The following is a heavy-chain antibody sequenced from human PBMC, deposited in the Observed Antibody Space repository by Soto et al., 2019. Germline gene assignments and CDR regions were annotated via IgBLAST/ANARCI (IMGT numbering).Heavy chain of an antibody. J-gene: IGHJ6*02. D-gene: IGHD2-2*01. V-gene: IGHV3-66*01. CDR3: ARDLVVPAAMLLYYGMDV. CDR2: IYSGGST. Sequence: EVQLVESGGGLVQPGGSLRLSCAASGFTVSSNYMSWVRQAPGKGLEWVSVIYSGGSTYYADSVKGRFTISRDNSKNTLYLQMNSLRAEDTAVYYCARDLVVPAAMLLYYGMDVWGQGTTVTVSS. CDR1: GFTVSSNY.